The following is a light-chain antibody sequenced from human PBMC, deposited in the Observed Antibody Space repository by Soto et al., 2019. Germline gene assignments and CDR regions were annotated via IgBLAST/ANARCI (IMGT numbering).Light chain of an antibody. CDR2: DAS. Sequence: EIVLAQSPGTLSLSPGERATLSCRASRSVSSSYLAWYQQKPGQAPRLLIYDASSRPTDIPARFSGSGSGTDFTLTISSLEPEDFAPYYCQQRSNWPITFGQGTRLEIK. V-gene: IGKV3D-20*02. CDR1: RSVSSSY. CDR3: QQRSNWPIT. J-gene: IGKJ5*01.